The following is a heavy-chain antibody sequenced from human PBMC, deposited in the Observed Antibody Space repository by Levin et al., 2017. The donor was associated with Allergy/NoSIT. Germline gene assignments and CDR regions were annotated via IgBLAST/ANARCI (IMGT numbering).Heavy chain of an antibody. CDR1: GFTVSSNY. D-gene: IGHD6-19*01. Sequence: GGSLRLSCAASGFTVSSNYMSWVRQAPGKGLEWVSVIYSGGSTYYADSVKGRFTISRDNSKNTLYLQMNSLRAEDTAVYYCARERQWLARGGFDYWGQGTLVTVSS. CDR3: ARERQWLARGGFDY. CDR2: IYSGGST. J-gene: IGHJ4*02. V-gene: IGHV3-53*01.